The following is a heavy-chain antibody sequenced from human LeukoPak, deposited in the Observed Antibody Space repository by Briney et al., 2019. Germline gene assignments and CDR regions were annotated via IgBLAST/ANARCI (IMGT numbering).Heavy chain of an antibody. CDR1: GGSISSGSYY. CDR3: ATNDCSSTSCYFWDYYYYYMDV. V-gene: IGHV4-61*02. Sequence: SETLSLTCTVSGGSISSGSYYWSWIRQPAGKGLEWIGRIYTSGSTNYNPSLKSRVTISVDTSKNQFSLKLSSVTAADTAVYYCATNDCSSTSCYFWDYYYYYMDVWGKGTTVTISS. J-gene: IGHJ6*03. D-gene: IGHD2-2*01. CDR2: IYTSGST.